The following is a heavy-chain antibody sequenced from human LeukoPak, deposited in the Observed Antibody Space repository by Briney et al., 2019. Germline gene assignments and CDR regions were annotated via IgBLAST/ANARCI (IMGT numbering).Heavy chain of an antibody. CDR1: GYSISSGYY. CDR3: ARSTNIAARPGIDY. J-gene: IGHJ4*02. V-gene: IGHV4-38-2*02. Sequence: SETLSLTCTVSGYSISSGYYWGWIRQPPGKGLEWIGSIYHSGSTYYNPSLKSRVTISVDTSKNQFSLKLSSVTAADTAVYYCARSTNIAARPGIDYWGQGTLVTVSS. CDR2: IYHSGST. D-gene: IGHD6-6*01.